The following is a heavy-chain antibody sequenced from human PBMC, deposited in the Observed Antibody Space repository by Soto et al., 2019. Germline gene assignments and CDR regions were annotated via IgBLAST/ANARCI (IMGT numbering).Heavy chain of an antibody. Sequence: QVQLQESGPGLVKPSQTLSLTRTVSGASITSGAYYWSWIRQPPGKGLEWIGYIFHSGSTYYNPSRERRTSISGDKSKNQFSLRPNSMSAADTAMYYCARATYDFLTGYPGDFSGMDGWGQGTRVTVSS. CDR2: IFHSGST. D-gene: IGHD3-9*01. J-gene: IGHJ6*02. V-gene: IGHV4-30-4*01. CDR1: GASITSGAYY. CDR3: ARATYDFLTGYPGDFSGMDG.